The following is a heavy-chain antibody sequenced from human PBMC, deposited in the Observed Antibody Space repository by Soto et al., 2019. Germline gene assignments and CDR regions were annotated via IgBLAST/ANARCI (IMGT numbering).Heavy chain of an antibody. D-gene: IGHD3-9*01. CDR3: ASSVVTPNVLTGNGFAS. V-gene: IGHV4-30-2*06. Sequence: LQLQQSGSGLVKPSQTLSLSCVVSGGSVSSGGYSWSWIRQSPEKGLEWIGYIYHTGSAYYTPSLKSRVTMSLDKSNNQFSLKLTSLTAADTAVYYCASSVVTPNVLTGNGFASWGQGTLVTVSS. CDR1: GGSVSSGGYS. J-gene: IGHJ4*02. CDR2: IYHTGSA.